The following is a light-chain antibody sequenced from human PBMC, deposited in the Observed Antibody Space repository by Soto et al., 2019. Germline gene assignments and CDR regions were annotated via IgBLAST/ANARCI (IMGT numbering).Light chain of an antibody. V-gene: IGKV3D-20*02. CDR3: QQRGSWPAT. CDR1: QSVSSSY. Sequence: EIVLTQSPGTLSLSPGERATLSCRASQSVSSSYLAWYQQKPGQAPRLLIYDASYRATGIPARFSGSGSGTDFTLTISSLEAEDSAIYYCQQRGSWPATFGTGTKVDIK. CDR2: DAS. J-gene: IGKJ3*01.